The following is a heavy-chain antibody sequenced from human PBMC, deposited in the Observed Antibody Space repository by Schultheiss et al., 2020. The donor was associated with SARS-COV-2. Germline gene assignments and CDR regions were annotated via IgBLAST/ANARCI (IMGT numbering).Heavy chain of an antibody. D-gene: IGHD3-3*01. CDR2: ISFDGSNQ. J-gene: IGHJ2*01. CDR3: ARDATLEWLFADPIVDWYFDL. Sequence: GGSLRLSCVTSGFNFDTHGMHWVRQAPGKGLEWLSLISFDGSNQYYANSVKGRFSISRDNSKNTLYLQMNSLRPEDTAVYYCARDATLEWLFADPIVDWYFDLWGRGTLVTVSS. CDR1: GFNFDTHG. V-gene: IGHV3-30*19.